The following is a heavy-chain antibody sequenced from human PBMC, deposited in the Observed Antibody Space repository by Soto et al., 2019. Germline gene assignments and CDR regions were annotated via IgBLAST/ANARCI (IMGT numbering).Heavy chain of an antibody. Sequence: GGSLRLSCAASGFTFSSYGMHWVRQAPGKGLEWVAVIWYDGSNKYYADSVKGRFTISRDNSKNTLYLQMNSLRAEDTAVYYCARDDDSSSPDYYYYYYMDVWGKGTTVTVSS. CDR2: IWYDGSNK. CDR3: ARDDDSSSPDYYYYYYMDV. J-gene: IGHJ6*03. CDR1: GFTFSSYG. V-gene: IGHV3-33*01. D-gene: IGHD6-6*01.